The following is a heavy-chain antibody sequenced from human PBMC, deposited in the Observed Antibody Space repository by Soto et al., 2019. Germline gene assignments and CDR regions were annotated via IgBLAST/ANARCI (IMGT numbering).Heavy chain of an antibody. V-gene: IGHV3-30-3*01. J-gene: IGHJ6*01. CDR3: ARGSLDCSGNGCFHYYYLGMDV. CDR1: GFIFPNYA. Sequence: PVWSLRLSCAASGFIFPNYAMHWVRQAPGKGLAWVADISYDGSSKYYADSVKGRFTISRDNSKNTLYLQVNSLKVEDTAFYYCARGSLDCSGNGCFHYYYLGMDVCGQGTTVTVSA. D-gene: IGHD2-8*02. CDR2: ISYDGSSK.